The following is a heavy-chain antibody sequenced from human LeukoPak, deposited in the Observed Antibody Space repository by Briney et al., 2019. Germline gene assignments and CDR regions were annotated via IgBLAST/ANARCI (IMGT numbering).Heavy chain of an antibody. CDR3: ARDRYCSGGSCYGDAFDI. CDR1: GFTISSYS. D-gene: IGHD2-15*01. V-gene: IGHV3-11*01. CDR2: ISSSGSTI. Sequence: GGSLRLSCAASGFTISSYSMSWIRQAPGKGLEWVSYISSSGSTIYYADSVKGRFTISRDNAKNSLYLQMNSLRAEDTAVYYCARDRYCSGGSCYGDAFDIWGQGTMVTVSS. J-gene: IGHJ3*02.